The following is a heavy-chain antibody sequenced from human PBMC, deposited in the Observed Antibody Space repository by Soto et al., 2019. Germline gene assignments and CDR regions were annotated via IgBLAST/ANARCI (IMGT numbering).Heavy chain of an antibody. CDR1: GFTFSSYS. V-gene: IGHV3-48*02. J-gene: IGHJ6*02. CDR3: ARGMDGSGSYWFYYYYYGMDV. Sequence: GGSLRLSCAASGFTFSSYSMNWVRQAPGKGLEWVSYISSSSSTIYYADSVKGRFTISRDNAKNSLYLQMNSLRDEDTAVYYCARGMDGSGSYWFYYYYYGMDVWGQGTTVTVSS. CDR2: ISSSSSTI. D-gene: IGHD3-10*01.